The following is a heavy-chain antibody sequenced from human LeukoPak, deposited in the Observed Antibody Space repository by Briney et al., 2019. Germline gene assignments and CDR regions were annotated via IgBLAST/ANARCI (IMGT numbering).Heavy chain of an antibody. D-gene: IGHD3-16*01. CDR1: GYTFGDFF. CDR2: INPNNGGA. J-gene: IGHJ4*02. CDR3: VNWEGFRLGAPFDY. Sequence: ASVKVSCKASGYTFGDFFIHWVRQAPGQGLEWMGWINPNNGGANYAQKFQGRVTMTRDMPISTAYMDLSRLTYDDTAVYYCVNWEGFRLGAPFDYWGQGTLVTVSS. V-gene: IGHV1-2*02.